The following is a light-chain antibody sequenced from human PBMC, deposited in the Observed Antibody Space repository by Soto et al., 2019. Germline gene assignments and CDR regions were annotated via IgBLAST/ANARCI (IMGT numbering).Light chain of an antibody. Sequence: ETVMTQSPATLSVSPGTGATSLARPVQTIGPNLPWFQQGPGQLPRLLISGASDRVAGVPDRFSGSGSGTDFTLTISGLQSEDCAVYYCQQYAGWPRTFGQGTKLEIK. CDR3: QQYAGWPRT. V-gene: IGKV3-15*01. CDR2: GAS. CDR1: QTIGPN. J-gene: IGKJ2*01.